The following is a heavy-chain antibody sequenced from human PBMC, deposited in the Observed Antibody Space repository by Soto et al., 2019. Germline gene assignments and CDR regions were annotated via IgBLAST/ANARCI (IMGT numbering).Heavy chain of an antibody. Sequence: QIQLVQSGAEVKKPGASVKVSCKASGYTFTDHGISWVRQAPGQGFEWMGWISAYNDYTAYAQKFQGRVTMTTDKYTNTAYMELRSLTSDDTAVYLCAKDRPRLTQNFLDVYWGQGTLVTVSS. V-gene: IGHV1-18*01. CDR1: GYTFTDHG. J-gene: IGHJ4*02. CDR2: ISAYNDYT. CDR3: AKDRPRLTQNFLDVY. D-gene: IGHD3-16*01.